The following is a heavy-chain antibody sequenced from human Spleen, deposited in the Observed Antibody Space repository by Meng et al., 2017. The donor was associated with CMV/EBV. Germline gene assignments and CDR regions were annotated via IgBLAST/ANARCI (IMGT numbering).Heavy chain of an antibody. D-gene: IGHD2-8*01. J-gene: IGHJ4*02. Sequence: KVSCQASGGTFRNYAMAWVRQAPGQGLEWMGGIVPMLGSPNYAQDFQGRDTITADESTSTVFMELSRLRSEDTAIYYCARENGDFGYWGQGTLVTVSS. CDR3: ARENGDFGY. V-gene: IGHV1-69*01. CDR2: IVPMLGSP. CDR1: GGTFRNYA.